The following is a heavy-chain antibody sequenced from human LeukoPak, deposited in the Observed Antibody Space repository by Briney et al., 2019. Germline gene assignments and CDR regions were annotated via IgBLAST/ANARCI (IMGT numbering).Heavy chain of an antibody. D-gene: IGHD6-13*01. CDR2: ISGSGGST. CDR3: AKDFRSSWYRYFDY. J-gene: IGHJ4*02. V-gene: IGHV3-23*01. CDR1: GFTFSSYA. Sequence: GGPLRLSCAASGFTFSSYAMSWVRQAPGKGLEWVSAISGSGGSTYYADSVKGRFTISRDNSKNTLYLQMNSLRAEDTAVYYCAKDFRSSWYRYFDYWGQGALVTVSS.